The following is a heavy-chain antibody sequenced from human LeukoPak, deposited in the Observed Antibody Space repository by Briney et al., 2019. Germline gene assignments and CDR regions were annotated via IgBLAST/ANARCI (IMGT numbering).Heavy chain of an antibody. J-gene: IGHJ4*02. Sequence: GGSLRLSCAASGFTFSDYWMNWVRQAPGKGLEWVANIKHDGSVTYYVDSVKGRFTISRDNAKNSLYLQMNSLRAEDTALYYCAKAASSYSSSWPDYWGQGTLVTVSS. CDR2: IKHDGSVT. V-gene: IGHV3-7*03. CDR3: AKAASSYSSSWPDY. D-gene: IGHD6-13*01. CDR1: GFTFSDYW.